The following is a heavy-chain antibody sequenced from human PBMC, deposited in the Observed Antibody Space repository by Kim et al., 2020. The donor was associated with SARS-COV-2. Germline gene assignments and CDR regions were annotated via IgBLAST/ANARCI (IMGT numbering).Heavy chain of an antibody. Sequence: GGSLRLSCAASGFTFSNYDMHWVRQATGKGLEWVSAIGTAGDTYYPGSVKCRFTISRENAKNSLYLQMNSLRAGDTAVYYCARGNWDYDSSGYWVRGYY. CDR1: GFTFSNYD. V-gene: IGHV3-13*01. CDR3: ARGNWDYDSSGYWVRGYY. J-gene: IGHJ6*01. CDR2: IGTAGDT. D-gene: IGHD3-22*01.